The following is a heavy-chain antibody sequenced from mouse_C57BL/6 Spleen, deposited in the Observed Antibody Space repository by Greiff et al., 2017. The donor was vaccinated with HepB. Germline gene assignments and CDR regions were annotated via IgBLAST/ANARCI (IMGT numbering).Heavy chain of an antibody. Sequence: QVQLKESGAELVRPGASVTLSCKASGYTFTDYEMHWVKQTPVHGLEWIGAIDPETGSTAYNQKFKGKAILTADKSSSTAYMELRSLTSEDSAVYYCTKYPYWYFDVWGTGTTVTVSS. V-gene: IGHV1-15*01. D-gene: IGHD5-1-1*01. J-gene: IGHJ1*03. CDR1: GYTFTDYE. CDR2: IDPETGST. CDR3: TKYPYWYFDV.